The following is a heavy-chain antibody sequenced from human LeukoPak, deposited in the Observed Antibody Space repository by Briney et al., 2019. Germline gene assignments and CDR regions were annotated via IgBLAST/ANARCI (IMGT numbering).Heavy chain of an antibody. Sequence: GGSLRLSCAASGSTFSNYGMHWVRQAPGKGLEWVAVISYDKSDKYYADSVKGRFTISRDNSKNTLYLRMNSLRPEDTAVYYCAKGVVAATNAAYYGMDVWGQGTTVTVSS. J-gene: IGHJ6*02. CDR1: GSTFSNYG. D-gene: IGHD2-15*01. V-gene: IGHV3-30*18. CDR3: AKGVVAATNAAYYGMDV. CDR2: ISYDKSDK.